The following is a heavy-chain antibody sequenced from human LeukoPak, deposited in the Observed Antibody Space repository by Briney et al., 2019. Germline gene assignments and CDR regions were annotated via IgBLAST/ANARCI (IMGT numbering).Heavy chain of an antibody. J-gene: IGHJ4*02. CDR3: ATFDSSGYYVVY. CDR2: IYYSGST. D-gene: IGHD3-22*01. V-gene: IGHV4-59*01. CDR1: GGSSNSYY. Sequence: SETLSLTCTVSGGSSNSYYWCRIRQPPGKGLEWIGYIYYSGSTNYNPSLKSRVTMSVDTSKNQFSLKLTSVTAADTAVYYCATFDSSGYYVVYWGQGTLVTVSS.